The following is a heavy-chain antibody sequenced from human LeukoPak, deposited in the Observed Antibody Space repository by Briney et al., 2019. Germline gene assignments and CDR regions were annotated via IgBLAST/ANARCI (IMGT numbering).Heavy chain of an antibody. CDR3: ARHPAVAGTFDAFDI. J-gene: IGHJ3*02. D-gene: IGHD6-19*01. CDR1: GGSFSGYY. V-gene: IGHV4-34*01. CDR2: INHSGST. Sequence: SETLSLTCAVYGGSFSGYYWSWIRQPPGKGLEWIGEINHSGSTNYNPSLKSRVTMSVDRSKNQFSLKLSSVTAADTAVYYCARHPAVAGTFDAFDIWGQGTMVTVSS.